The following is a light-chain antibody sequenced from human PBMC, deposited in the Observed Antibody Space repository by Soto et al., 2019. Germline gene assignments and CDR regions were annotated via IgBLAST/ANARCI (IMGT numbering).Light chain of an antibody. CDR2: AAS. V-gene: IGKV1-17*01. CDR1: QCIIID. CDR3: HQYGSSPRT. Sequence: DIQMTQSPSSLSASVGDRVTITCRAIQCIIIDLGWYQQKPGKTPTRLIYAASSLQSGVPSRFSGSGSGTDFTLTISRLEPEDFAVYYCHQYGSSPRTFGQGTKVDI. J-gene: IGKJ1*01.